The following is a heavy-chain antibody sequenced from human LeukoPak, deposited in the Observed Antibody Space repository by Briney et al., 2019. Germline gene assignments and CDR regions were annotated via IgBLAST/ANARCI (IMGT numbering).Heavy chain of an antibody. D-gene: IGHD3-3*01. CDR2: INHSGST. J-gene: IGHJ6*03. CDR1: GGSFSGYY. CDR3: ARLRPNTIFGVVMSHMDV. Sequence: PSETLSLTCAVYGGSFSGYYWSWIRQPPGKGLEWIGEINHSGSTNYNPSLKSRVTISVDTSKNQFSLKLSSVTAADTAVYYCARLRPNTIFGVVMSHMDVWGKGTTVTVSS. V-gene: IGHV4-34*01.